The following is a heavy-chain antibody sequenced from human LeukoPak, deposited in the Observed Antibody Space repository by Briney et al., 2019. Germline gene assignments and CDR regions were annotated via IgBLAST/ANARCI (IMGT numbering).Heavy chain of an antibody. CDR2: IFPVDSDT. V-gene: IGHV5-51*01. CDR1: GSIFTSYW. CDR3: ARNAAGHYYGSGSYYHYGMDV. Sequence: GGSLQISCKGSGSIFTSYWTGGGGRQPGKGRKGRGSIFPVDSDTRYSPSFQGQVTISADKSISTAYLQWSSLKASDTAMYYCARNAAGHYYGSGSYYHYGMDVWGQGTTVTVSS. J-gene: IGHJ6*02. D-gene: IGHD3-10*01.